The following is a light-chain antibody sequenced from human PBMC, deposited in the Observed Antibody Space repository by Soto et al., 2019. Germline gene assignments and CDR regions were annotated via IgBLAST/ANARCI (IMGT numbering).Light chain of an antibody. J-gene: IGKJ4*01. CDR2: RTS. Sequence: EIVMTQSPATLSVSPGERATLSCRASQSISSNLAWYQQKPGQAPRLLMFRTSSRATGFPARFSGSGSGTEFTLTISSLQSEDFGVYYCQQHNNWPPLTFGGGTKVDIK. V-gene: IGKV3-15*01. CDR1: QSISSN. CDR3: QQHNNWPPLT.